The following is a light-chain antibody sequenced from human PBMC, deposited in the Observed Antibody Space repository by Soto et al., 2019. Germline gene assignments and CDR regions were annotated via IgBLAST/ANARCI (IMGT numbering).Light chain of an antibody. V-gene: IGKV3-15*01. CDR1: QSVRSH. CDR3: QPDNDWPRT. J-gene: IGKJ4*01. CDR2: GAS. Sequence: EVVMPQSPATLSVSPGEIATLSCRASQSVRSHLAWYQQKPGQAPSLRIFGASTRATGVPARFSGSESGTECKLTNSGLQSEYGAVYVCQPDNDWPRTFGGGTKVEIK.